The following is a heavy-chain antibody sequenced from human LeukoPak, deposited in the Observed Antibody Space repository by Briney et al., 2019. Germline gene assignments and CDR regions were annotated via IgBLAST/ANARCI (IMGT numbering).Heavy chain of an antibody. CDR3: ARDSGWLRYHD. CDR2: IGGSGIGHST. D-gene: IGHD5-12*01. CDR1: GFTFSTHG. Sequence: GGSLRLSCVGSGFTFSTHGMNWVRQAPGKGLEWVSGIGGSGIGHSTHYADSVKGRFTISRDNSKNMVYLQMDSLRAEDTALYYCARDSGWLRYHDWGQGALVTVSS. V-gene: IGHV3-23*01. J-gene: IGHJ4*02.